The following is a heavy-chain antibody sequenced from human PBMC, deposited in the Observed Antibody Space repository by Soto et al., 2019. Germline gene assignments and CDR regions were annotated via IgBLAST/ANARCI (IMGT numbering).Heavy chain of an antibody. CDR2: IYYSGNT. D-gene: IGHD3-10*01. J-gene: IGHJ5*02. CDR1: GCSISSGYY. V-gene: IGHV4-31*03. CDR3: ARVSPKELSELGWFDH. Sequence: KAXETLSLTCTVSGCSISSGYYWSWIRQHPVKGLEWIGYIYYSGNTYYNPSLKSRVSISLDTSKSQFSLKLSSVTAADTAVYYCARVSPKELSELGWFDHWGQGALVTVSS.